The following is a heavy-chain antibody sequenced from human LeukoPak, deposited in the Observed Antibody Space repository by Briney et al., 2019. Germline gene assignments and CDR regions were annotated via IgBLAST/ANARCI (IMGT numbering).Heavy chain of an antibody. D-gene: IGHD5-18*01. J-gene: IGHJ3*02. Sequence: SETLSLTCTVSGGSISSYYWSWIRQPAGKGLEWIGRIYTSGSTHYNPSLKSRVTMSVDTPKNQFSLKLSSVTAADTAVYYCARVRGYSYGSDAFDIWGQGTMVTVSS. CDR2: IYTSGST. CDR3: ARVRGYSYGSDAFDI. V-gene: IGHV4-4*07. CDR1: GGSISSYY.